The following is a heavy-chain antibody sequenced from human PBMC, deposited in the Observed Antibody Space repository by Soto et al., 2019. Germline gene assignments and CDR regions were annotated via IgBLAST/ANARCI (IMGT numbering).Heavy chain of an antibody. V-gene: IGHV3-30*18. CDR3: AKAKLAVAVAAPFDY. Sequence: QVQLVEFGGGGVQPGRSLRLSCAASGFTVSSYGMHWVRQAPGTGLEWVAVISYDGSNKYYADSVKGRFTISRDNSKNTLFLQMNSLRAEDTAVYYCAKAKLAVAVAAPFDYWGQGTLVTVSS. J-gene: IGHJ4*02. CDR1: GFTVSSYG. CDR2: ISYDGSNK. D-gene: IGHD6-19*01.